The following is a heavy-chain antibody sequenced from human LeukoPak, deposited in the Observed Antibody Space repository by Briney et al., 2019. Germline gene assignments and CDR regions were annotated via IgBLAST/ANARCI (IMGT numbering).Heavy chain of an antibody. CDR3: ARLLSGYSYGTYYYYMDV. D-gene: IGHD5-18*01. CDR2: MNPNSGNT. V-gene: IGHV1-8*03. J-gene: IGHJ6*03. Sequence: ASVKVSCKASGYTFTSYDINWVRQATGQGLEWMGWMNPNSGNTGYAQKFQGRVTITRNTSISTAYMELSSLRSEDTAVYYCARLLSGYSYGTYYYYMDVWGKGTTVTVSS. CDR1: GYTFTSYD.